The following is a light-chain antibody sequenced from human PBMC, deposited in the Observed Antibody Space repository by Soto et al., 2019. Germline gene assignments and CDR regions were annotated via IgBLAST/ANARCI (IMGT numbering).Light chain of an antibody. J-gene: IGLJ2*01. V-gene: IGLV2-8*01. CDR3: SSYAGSNNYVV. CDR1: SNDVGGYDY. Sequence: QSALTQPPSASGSPGQSVTISCIGTSNDVGGYDYVSWYQQYPGKAPKLMIYEVSKRPSGVPDRFSGSKSGNTASLTVSGLQAADEADYYCSSYAGSNNYVVFGGGTKLTVL. CDR2: EVS.